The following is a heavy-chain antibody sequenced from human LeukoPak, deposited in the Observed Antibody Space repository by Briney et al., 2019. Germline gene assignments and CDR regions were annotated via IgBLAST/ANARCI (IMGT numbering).Heavy chain of an antibody. CDR3: ARDFVASTTHRVPYYFDY. Sequence: GGSLRLSCAASGFTFSSYSMNWVRQAPGKGLEWVSSISSSSSYIYYADSVKGRFTISRDNAKNSLYLQMNSLRAEDTAVYYCARDFVASTTHRVPYYFDYWGQGTLVTVSS. CDR2: ISSSSSYI. CDR1: GFTFSSYS. J-gene: IGHJ4*02. D-gene: IGHD1-14*01. V-gene: IGHV3-21*01.